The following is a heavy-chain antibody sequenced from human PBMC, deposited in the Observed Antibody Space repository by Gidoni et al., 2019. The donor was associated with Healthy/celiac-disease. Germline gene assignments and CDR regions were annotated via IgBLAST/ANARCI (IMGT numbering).Heavy chain of an antibody. CDR1: GFTFSSYA. Sequence: EVQLLESGGGLVQPGGSLRLSCAASGFTFSSYAMSWVRQAPGKGLEWVSAISGSGGSTYYADSVKGRFTISRDNSKNTLYLQMNSLRAEDTAVYYCAKDAYYYDSSGQYFDYWGQGTLVTVSS. CDR2: ISGSGGST. J-gene: IGHJ4*02. D-gene: IGHD3-22*01. CDR3: AKDAYYYDSSGQYFDY. V-gene: IGHV3-23*01.